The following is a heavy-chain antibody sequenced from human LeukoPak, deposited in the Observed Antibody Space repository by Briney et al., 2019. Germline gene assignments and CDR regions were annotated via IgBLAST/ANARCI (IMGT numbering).Heavy chain of an antibody. CDR2: ISSTSIYI. J-gene: IGHJ4*02. CDR1: GFTFSDYS. CDR3: ARGAVAAAGTDY. V-gene: IGHV3-21*01. Sequence: GGSLRLSCAASGFTFSDYSMNWVRQAPGKGLEWVSSISSTSIYIYYADSVKGRFTISRDNAKNSLFLQMNSLRAEDTAVYYCARGAVAAAGTDYWGQGTLVTVSS. D-gene: IGHD6-13*01.